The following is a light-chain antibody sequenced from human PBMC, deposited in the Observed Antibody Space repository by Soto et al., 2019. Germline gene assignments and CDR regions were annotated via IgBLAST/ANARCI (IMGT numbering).Light chain of an antibody. J-gene: IGLJ2*01. CDR3: SSYTASRTRI. CDR1: SSDVGGYDY. CDR2: DVT. V-gene: IGLV2-14*03. Sequence: QSALTQPASVSGSPGQSITISCTGTSSDVGGYDYVSWYQHHPGKAPKLIIYDVTNGPSGVSNRFFGSKSGNTASLTIYGLQTEDEADYYCSSYTASRTRIFGGGTKLTV.